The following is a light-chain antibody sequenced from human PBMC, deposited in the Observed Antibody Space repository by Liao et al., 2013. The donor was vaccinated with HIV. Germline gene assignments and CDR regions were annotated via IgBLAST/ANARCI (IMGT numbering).Light chain of an antibody. CDR2: QDS. CDR1: ELGDKY. Sequence: SDELTQPSSVSVSPGQTATITCSGDELGDKYASWYQQRPGQSPVLVIYQDSKRPSGIPERFSGSNSGNTATLTISGTQAMDEADYYCQAWDDNTAVFGGGTKLTVL. V-gene: IGLV3-1*01. CDR3: QAWDDNTAV. J-gene: IGLJ3*02.